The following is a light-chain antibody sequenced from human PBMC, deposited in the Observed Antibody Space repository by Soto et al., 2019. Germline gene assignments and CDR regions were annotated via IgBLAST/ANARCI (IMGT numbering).Light chain of an antibody. V-gene: IGLV7-43*01. CDR1: TGVVTSSYY. Sequence: QAVVTQEPSLTVSPGRTVTLTCASSTGVVTSSYYPNWFQQKPGQAPRALIYSASKKHSWTPARFAGSLLGGKAALTLSGVQPEDEPDYYCLLYFGDAHHWVFGGGSQLTVL. CDR2: SAS. J-gene: IGLJ3*02. CDR3: LLYFGDAHHWV.